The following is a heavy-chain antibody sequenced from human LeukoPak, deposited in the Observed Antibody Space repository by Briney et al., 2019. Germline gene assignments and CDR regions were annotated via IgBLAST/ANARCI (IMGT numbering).Heavy chain of an antibody. CDR2: FKTNSGQV. CDR1: GFTFSDYA. J-gene: IGHJ4*02. Sequence: GGSLRLSCVASGFTFSDYAMNWVRQAPGKGLEWVSTFKTNSGQVYYAESVRGRFTISRDNSKNTVYLQMSSLRTEDTALYYCARSVPDYTRFDYWGQGALVTVSP. CDR3: ARSVPDYTRFDY. D-gene: IGHD4-11*01. V-gene: IGHV3-23*01.